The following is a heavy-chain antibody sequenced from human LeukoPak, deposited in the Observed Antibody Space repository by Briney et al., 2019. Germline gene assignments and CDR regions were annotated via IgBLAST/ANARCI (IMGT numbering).Heavy chain of an antibody. J-gene: IGHJ4*02. CDR1: GFVVSNNY. CDR3: AKSLTYYHENSDSI. CDR2: IYKDGRT. D-gene: IGHD3-22*01. V-gene: IGHV3-53*01. Sequence: GGSLRLSCAASGFVVSNNYMTWVRQPPGKGLEWVSVIYKDGRTFYTDSVKGRFTISRDNSKNTVYLQMSSLRVEDTAVYYCAKSLTYYHENSDSIWGQGTLVTVSS.